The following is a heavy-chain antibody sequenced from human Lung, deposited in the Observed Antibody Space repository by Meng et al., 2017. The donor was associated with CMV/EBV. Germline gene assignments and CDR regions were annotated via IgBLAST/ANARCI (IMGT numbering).Heavy chain of an antibody. CDR3: ATGTGRSDFDY. J-gene: IGHJ4*02. Sequence: GGSXRLXCAASGFTFSNAWMSWVRQAPGKGLEWVGRIKSKTDGGTTDYAAPVKGRITISRDDSKNTVYLQMNSLKTEDTAVYYCATGTGRSDFDYWGQGTXVTVSS. CDR1: GFTFSNAW. V-gene: IGHV3-15*01. D-gene: IGHD1-1*01. CDR2: IKSKTDGGTT.